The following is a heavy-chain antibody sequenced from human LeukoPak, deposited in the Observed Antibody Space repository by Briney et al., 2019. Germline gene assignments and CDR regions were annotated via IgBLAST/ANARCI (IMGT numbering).Heavy chain of an antibody. CDR2: MYHSGST. V-gene: IGHV4-38-2*02. J-gene: IGHJ5*02. D-gene: IGHD1-26*01. CDR3: ARDVSYSGSYWPDGFDP. CDR1: GYSISSGYF. Sequence: SETLSLTCSVSGYSISSGYFWGWIRQPPGKGLEWIGTMYHSGSTYYNPSLKSRVTISVDTSKNQFSLKLSSVTAADTAVYYCARDVSYSGSYWPDGFDPWGQGTLVTVSS.